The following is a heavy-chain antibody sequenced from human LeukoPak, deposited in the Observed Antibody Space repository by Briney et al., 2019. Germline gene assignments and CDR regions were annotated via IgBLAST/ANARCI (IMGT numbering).Heavy chain of an antibody. V-gene: IGHV3-23*01. Sequence: GGSLRLSCAASGFAFSSYAMTWVRQAPGKGLEWVSDISSGGGSTYYADSVKGRFTISRDNSKNTLYVQMNSLRAEDTAIYYCAKLKDIELGWGIDIWGQGTTVTVS. CDR3: AKLKDIELGWGIDI. J-gene: IGHJ6*02. CDR2: ISSGGGST. CDR1: GFAFSSYA. D-gene: IGHD2-8*01.